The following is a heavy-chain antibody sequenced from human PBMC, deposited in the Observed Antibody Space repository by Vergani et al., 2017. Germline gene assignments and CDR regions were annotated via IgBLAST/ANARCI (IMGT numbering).Heavy chain of an antibody. D-gene: IGHD5-18*01. V-gene: IGHV3-9*01. CDR3: ARGLGYSYGAGDDY. Sequence: EVQLVESGGGLVQPGRSLRLSCAASGFTFDDYAMHWVRQAPGKGLEWVSGISWNSGSIGYADSVKGRFTISRDNAKNSLYLQMNSLRAEDTALYHCARGLGYSYGAGDDYWGQGTLVTVSS. J-gene: IGHJ4*02. CDR1: GFTFDDYA. CDR2: ISWNSGSI.